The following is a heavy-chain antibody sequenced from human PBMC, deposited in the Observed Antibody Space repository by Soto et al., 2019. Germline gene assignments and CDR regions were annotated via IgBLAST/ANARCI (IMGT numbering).Heavy chain of an antibody. CDR1: GYTFTNYG. Sequence: QVQLVQSGAEVKQPGASVKVSCKASGYTFTNYGFTWVRQAPGQGLEWLGWISTYNGNTKYAQKVQGRLTMTTDTSTSTANMELTSLRSDDTALDYWARTTVTASYDDMDVWGKGSTVTVSS. V-gene: IGHV1-18*01. D-gene: IGHD4-17*01. J-gene: IGHJ6*03. CDR3: ARTTVTASYDDMDV. CDR2: ISTYNGNT.